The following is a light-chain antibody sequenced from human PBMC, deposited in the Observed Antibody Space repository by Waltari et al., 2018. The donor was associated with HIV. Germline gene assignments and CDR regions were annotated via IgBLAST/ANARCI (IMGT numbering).Light chain of an antibody. CDR1: QDIRND. Sequence: AIQMTQSPSSLSASVGDRVTITCRASQDIRNDLGWYQQKPGKAPELLVYSASSLQSGVPSRFSGSGSGTDFTLTISSLQPEDFATYYCLQDYNDPRTFGQGTKVEIK. CDR2: SAS. J-gene: IGKJ1*01. V-gene: IGKV1-6*01. CDR3: LQDYNDPRT.